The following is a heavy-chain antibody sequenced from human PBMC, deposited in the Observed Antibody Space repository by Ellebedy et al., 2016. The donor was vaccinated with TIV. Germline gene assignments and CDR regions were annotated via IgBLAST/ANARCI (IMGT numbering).Heavy chain of an antibody. D-gene: IGHD2-8*02. Sequence: GESLKISCAASGFTFSSYVMHWVRQSPGKGLEWVAVISSDGSKQHYADSVMGRFTISRDNSKNTLSLQMNSLTPEDTAVYSCARGLLGVVDFWGQGSLVTVSS. CDR3: ARGLLGVVDF. J-gene: IGHJ4*02. V-gene: IGHV3-30*01. CDR2: ISSDGSKQ. CDR1: GFTFSSYV.